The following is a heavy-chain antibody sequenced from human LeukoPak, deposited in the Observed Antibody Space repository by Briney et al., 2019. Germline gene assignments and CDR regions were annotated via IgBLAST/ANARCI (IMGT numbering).Heavy chain of an antibody. J-gene: IGHJ5*02. Sequence: PGGSLRLSCAASGFTFSDYYMSWIRQAPGKGLEWVSYISSSGSTIYYADSVKGRFTISRDNAKNSLYLQMNSLRAEDTALYYCARDPWARWQWPTYNWFDPWGQGTLVTVSS. CDR3: ARDPWARWQWPTYNWFDP. D-gene: IGHD6-19*01. V-gene: IGHV3-11*01. CDR2: ISSSGSTI. CDR1: GFTFSDYY.